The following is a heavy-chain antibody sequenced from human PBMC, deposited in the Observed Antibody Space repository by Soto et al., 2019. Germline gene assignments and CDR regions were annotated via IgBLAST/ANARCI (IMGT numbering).Heavy chain of an antibody. CDR2: IIPIFGTA. V-gene: IGHV1-69*13. J-gene: IGHJ5*02. D-gene: IGHD6-13*01. Sequence: ASVKVSCKASGGTFSSYAISWVRQAPGQGLEWMGGIIPIFGTANYAQKFQGRVTITADESTSTAYMELSSLRSEDTAVYYCARQQQLVRPYNWFDPWGQGTLVTVSS. CDR3: ARQQQLVRPYNWFDP. CDR1: GGTFSSYA.